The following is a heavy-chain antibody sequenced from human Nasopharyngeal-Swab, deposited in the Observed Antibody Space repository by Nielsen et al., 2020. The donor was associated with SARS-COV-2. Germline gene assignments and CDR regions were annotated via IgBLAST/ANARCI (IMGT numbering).Heavy chain of an antibody. V-gene: IGHV4-34*01. Sequence: SETLSLTCAVYGGSFSGYYWSWIRQPPGKGLEWIGEINHSGSTNYNPSLQSRVTISVDTSKNQFSLKLSSVTAADTAVYYCARGPDYDFWSGYYFYYYYGMDVWGQGTTVTVSS. CDR3: ARGPDYDFWSGYYFYYYYGMDV. CDR2: INHSGST. J-gene: IGHJ6*02. CDR1: GGSFSGYY. D-gene: IGHD3-3*01.